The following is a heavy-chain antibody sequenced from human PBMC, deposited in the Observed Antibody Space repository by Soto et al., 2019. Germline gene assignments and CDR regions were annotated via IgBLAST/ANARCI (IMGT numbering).Heavy chain of an antibody. CDR2: ISWNSGSI. D-gene: IGHD6-13*01. J-gene: IGHJ1*01. CDR1: GFTFDDYA. CDR3: AKDYSSSWYEYFQH. V-gene: IGHV3-9*01. Sequence: GGSLRLSCAASGFTFDDYAMHWVRQAPGKGLEWVSGISWNSGSIGYADSVKGRFTISRDNAKNSLYLQMNSLRAEDTALYYCAKDYSSSWYEYFQHWGQGTLVTVSS.